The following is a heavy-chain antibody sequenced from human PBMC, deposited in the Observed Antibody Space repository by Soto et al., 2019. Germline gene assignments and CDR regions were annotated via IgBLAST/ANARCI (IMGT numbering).Heavy chain of an antibody. V-gene: IGHV1-46*01. Sequence: ASVKVSCKASGYTFTSYYMHWVRQAPGQGLEWMGIINPSGGSTSYAQKFQGRVTMTRDTSKNQFSLKLSSVTAADTAVYYCAGGITMVRGVIYRPSYYYYMEVWGKGTTVTVSS. CDR3: AGGITMVRGVIYRPSYYYYMEV. D-gene: IGHD3-10*01. CDR2: INPSGGST. CDR1: GYTFTSYY. J-gene: IGHJ6*03.